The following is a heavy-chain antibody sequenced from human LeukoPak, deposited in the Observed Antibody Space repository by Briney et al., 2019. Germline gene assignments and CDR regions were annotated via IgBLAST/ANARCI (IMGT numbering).Heavy chain of an antibody. CDR2: ISQDGREK. Sequence: GGSLRLSCAASAGFTFSDYWMNWVRQAPRKGLEWVAIISQDGREKLYVDSVKGRFTISRDNAKSSLYLQINSLRAEDTAVYYCVGGIGWQPDYWGQGTLVTVSS. CDR1: AGFTFSDYW. D-gene: IGHD6-19*01. J-gene: IGHJ4*02. V-gene: IGHV3-7*03. CDR3: VGGIGWQPDY.